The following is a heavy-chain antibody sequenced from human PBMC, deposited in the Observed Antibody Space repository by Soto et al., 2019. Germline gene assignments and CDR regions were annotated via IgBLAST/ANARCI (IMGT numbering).Heavy chain of an antibody. CDR3: AKAAPDDFWSGYHDLFGY. V-gene: IGHV3-23*01. Sequence: PGGSLRLACAASGFTFNNYAMTWVRQAPGKGLEWVSGISASGGSTNYADSVKGRITISRDNSKNTLYLQMNSLRAEDTAVYYCAKAAPDDFWSGYHDLFGYWGQGTLVTVSS. CDR1: GFTFNNYA. CDR2: ISASGGST. D-gene: IGHD3-3*01. J-gene: IGHJ4*02.